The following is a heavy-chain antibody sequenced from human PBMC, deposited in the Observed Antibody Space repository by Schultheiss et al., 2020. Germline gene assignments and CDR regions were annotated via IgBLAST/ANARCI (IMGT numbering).Heavy chain of an antibody. CDR1: GFTSGFNFRTYY. CDR2: IKPDGSEK. J-gene: IGHJ3*02. Sequence: GESLKISCAASGFTSGFNFRTYYMSWVRQASGKGLEWVANIKPDGSEKYYVESVKGRFTISRDNARNSLYLQMNSLRAEDTAVYYCARGRWYTSSWTDAFDIWGHGTMVTVSS. CDR3: ARGRWYTSSWTDAFDI. V-gene: IGHV3-7*01. D-gene: IGHD6-13*01.